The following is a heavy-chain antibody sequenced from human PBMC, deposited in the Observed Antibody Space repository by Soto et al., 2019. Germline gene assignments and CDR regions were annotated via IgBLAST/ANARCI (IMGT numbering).Heavy chain of an antibody. CDR3: ARVDYGRGYSYGYYYYYYYMDV. CDR1: GFTVSSNY. V-gene: IGHV3-66*01. CDR2: IYSGGST. Sequence: GGSLRLSCAASGFTVSSNYMSWVRQAPGKGLEWVSVIYSGGSTYYADSVKGRFTISRDNSKNTLYLQMNSLRAEDTAVYYCARVDYGRGYSYGYYYYYYYMDVWGKGTTVTVSS. D-gene: IGHD5-18*01. J-gene: IGHJ6*03.